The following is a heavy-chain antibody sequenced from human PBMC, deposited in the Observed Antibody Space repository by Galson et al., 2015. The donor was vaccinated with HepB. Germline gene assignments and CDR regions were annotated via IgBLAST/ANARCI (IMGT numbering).Heavy chain of an antibody. J-gene: IGHJ6*02. CDR2: ISGSGGST. V-gene: IGHV3-23*01. CDR1: GFTFSSYA. Sequence: SLRLSCAASGFTFSSYAMSWVRQAPGKGLEWVSAISGSGGSTYYADSVKGRFTISRDNSKNTLYLQMNSLRAEDTAVYYCANIGVGSYFPYYYGMDVWGQGTTVTVSS. D-gene: IGHD2-15*01. CDR3: ANIGVGSYFPYYYGMDV.